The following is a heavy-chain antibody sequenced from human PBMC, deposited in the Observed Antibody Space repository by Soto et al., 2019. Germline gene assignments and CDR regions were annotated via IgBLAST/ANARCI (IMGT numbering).Heavy chain of an antibody. D-gene: IGHD2-15*01. Sequence: QVQLQESGPGQVKPSETLSLKCTISGGSISVYYWSWIRQPPGQALEWIGYIYDSGSPYYNPSLRSRDIISADTSKNQISLELTSATAAYPAVYYCARGVASSPPRYWGRGTLVTVPS. CDR1: GGSISVYY. CDR3: ARGVASSPPRY. V-gene: IGHV4-59*01. J-gene: IGHJ4*02. CDR2: IYDSGSP.